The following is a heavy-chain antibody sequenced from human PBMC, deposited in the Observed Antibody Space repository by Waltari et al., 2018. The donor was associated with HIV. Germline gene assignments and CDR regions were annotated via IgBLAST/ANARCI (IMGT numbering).Heavy chain of an antibody. CDR1: GYTFISHG. J-gene: IGHJ4*02. D-gene: IGHD6-19*01. CDR3: ARGPSSGWYDY. CDR2: ISAYNGNT. Sequence: QVQLVHLGAEVKKPGASVKVSCEASGYTFISHGITWVRQAPGQGLEWMGWISAYNGNTNYAQKLQGRVTMTTDTSTSTAYMELRSLRSDDTAVYYCARGPSSGWYDYWGQGTLVTVSS. V-gene: IGHV1-18*01.